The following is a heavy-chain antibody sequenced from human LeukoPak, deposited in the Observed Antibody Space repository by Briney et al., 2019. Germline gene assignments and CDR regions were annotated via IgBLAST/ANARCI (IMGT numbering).Heavy chain of an antibody. V-gene: IGHV4-34*01. CDR3: ARLSGYHFDY. J-gene: IGHJ4*02. CDR2: INPSGRT. Sequence: PSETLSLTCGVYSGSLSDKYWSWIRQPPGKGLEWIGEINPSGRTNYNPSLKSRVTMSIDTSKNQSSLKLSSVTAADTAVYYCARLSGYHFDYWGQGALVTVSS. D-gene: IGHD5-12*01. CDR1: SGSLSDKY.